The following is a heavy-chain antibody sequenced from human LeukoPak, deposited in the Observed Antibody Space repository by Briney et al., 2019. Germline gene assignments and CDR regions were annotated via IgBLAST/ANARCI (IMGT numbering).Heavy chain of an antibody. CDR3: ARFLTGDLSFDY. CDR1: GFTFSSYA. CDR2: ISYDGSNK. J-gene: IGHJ4*02. V-gene: IGHV3-30-3*01. Sequence: GGSLRLSCAASGFTFSSYAMHWVRQAPGKGLEWVAVISYDGSNKYYADSVKGRFTISRDNSKNTLYLQMDSLRAEDTAVYYCARFLTGDLSFDYWGQGTLVTVSS. D-gene: IGHD7-27*01.